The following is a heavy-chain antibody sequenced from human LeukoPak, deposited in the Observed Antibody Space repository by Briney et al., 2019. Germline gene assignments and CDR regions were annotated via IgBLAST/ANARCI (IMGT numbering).Heavy chain of an antibody. CDR3: ARSNREFASGSGDY. J-gene: IGHJ4*02. D-gene: IGHD3-10*01. CDR2: LSSDGNSK. Sequence: GGSLRLSCEASGFTFSSYAFHWVRQAPGKGLEWVAFLSSDGNSKYYADSVKGRFTISRDNSKNTLYLQMNSLRVEDTAVYYCARSNREFASGSGDYWGQGTLVTVSS. V-gene: IGHV3-30-3*01. CDR1: GFTFSSYA.